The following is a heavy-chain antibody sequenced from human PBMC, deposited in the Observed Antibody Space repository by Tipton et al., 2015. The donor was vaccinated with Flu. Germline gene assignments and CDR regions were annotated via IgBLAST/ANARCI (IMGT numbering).Heavy chain of an antibody. CDR1: GGSVRSGSYS. Sequence: GLVKPSETLSLTCTVSGGSVRSGSYSWSWIRQPPGKGLEWIGYVYYSGTAKYNPSLTGRVTISVDTSENNFSLKLTAVTAADTAVYYCTTGSDIAATGFFYWGQGTLVSVSS. J-gene: IGHJ4*02. V-gene: IGHV4-61*03. D-gene: IGHD6-13*01. CDR3: TTGSDIAATGFFY. CDR2: VYYSGTA.